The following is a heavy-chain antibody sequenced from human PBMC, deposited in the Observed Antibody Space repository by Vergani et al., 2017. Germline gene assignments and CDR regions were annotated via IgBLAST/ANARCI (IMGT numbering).Heavy chain of an antibody. Sequence: VQLVESGGGVVQPGRSLRLSCAASGFTFSSYAMHWVRQAPGKGLEYVSAICSNGGRRYYVDSVKGRFTISRDNSKNTLYLQMGSLRAEDMAVYYCARGLQYSSGDDDGFDIWGQGTMVTVSS. CDR3: ARGLQYSSGDDDGFDI. D-gene: IGHD6-19*01. CDR2: ICSNGGRR. J-gene: IGHJ3*02. CDR1: GFTFSSYA. V-gene: IGHV3-64*07.